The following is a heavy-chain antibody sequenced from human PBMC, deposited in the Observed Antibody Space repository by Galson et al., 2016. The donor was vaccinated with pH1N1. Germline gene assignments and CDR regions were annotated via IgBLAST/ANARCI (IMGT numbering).Heavy chain of an antibody. J-gene: IGHJ4*02. V-gene: IGHV3-7*01. Sequence: SLRLSCAASGFTLSSYWMGWVRQAPGKGLEWVANMNQDGNKKYYVDSAKGRFIISRDYSKNSLYLQMNSLRAEDTAMYYCVRAVGRAEAHWGQGTLVTVSS. CDR2: MNQDGNKK. CDR1: GFTLSSYW. CDR3: VRAVGRAEAH. D-gene: IGHD1-26*01.